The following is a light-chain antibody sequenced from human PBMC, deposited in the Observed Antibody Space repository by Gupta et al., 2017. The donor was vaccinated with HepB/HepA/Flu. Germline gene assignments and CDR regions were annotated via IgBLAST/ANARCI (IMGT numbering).Light chain of an antibody. V-gene: IGLV3-1*01. CDR1: TLGNKY. CDR2: QDT. CDR3: QTWDTTTDAVV. Sequence: SYALTQPPSVSVSPGPTANITCSGDTLGNKYVCWYQQKSGQSPVLVMYQDTKRPSGVVERFSGSKSGTTATLAISGTQARDEADYYCQTWDTTTDAVVFGGGTKLTVL. J-gene: IGLJ2*01.